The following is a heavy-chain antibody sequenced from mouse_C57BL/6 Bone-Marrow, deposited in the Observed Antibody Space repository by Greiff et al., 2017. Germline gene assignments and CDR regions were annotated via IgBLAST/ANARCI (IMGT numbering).Heavy chain of an antibody. Sequence: DVMLVESGGGLVKPGGSLKLSCAASGFTFSSYAMSWVRQTPEKRLEWVATISAGGSYTYYPDNVKGRFTISRDNAKNYLYLQMSHLKSEDTAMYYCACLHPFAYWGQGTLVTVSA. CDR2: ISAGGSYT. V-gene: IGHV5-4*03. J-gene: IGHJ3*01. CDR1: GFTFSSYA. CDR3: ACLHPFAY.